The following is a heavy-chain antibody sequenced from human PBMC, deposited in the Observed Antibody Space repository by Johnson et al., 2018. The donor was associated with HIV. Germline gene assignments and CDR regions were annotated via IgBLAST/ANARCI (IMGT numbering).Heavy chain of an antibody. J-gene: IGHJ3*02. CDR2: IGGSGAGT. V-gene: IGHV3-23*04. CDR3: GRPWGDSSSPDSFDI. Sequence: VQLVESGGGLVQPGGSLRLSCAASGFPFSSYAMTWVRQAPGKGLEWVSTIGGSGAGTFYADSVRGRFPVSRDNSKNTLYLQMNSLRAEETAVYCCGRPWGDSSSPDSFDIWGQGTMVTVSS. CDR1: GFPFSSYA. D-gene: IGHD6-13*01.